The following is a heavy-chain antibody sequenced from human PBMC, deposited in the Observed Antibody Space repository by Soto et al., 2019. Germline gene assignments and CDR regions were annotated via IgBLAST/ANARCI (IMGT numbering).Heavy chain of an antibody. D-gene: IGHD3-3*01. J-gene: IGHJ6*02. CDR1: GDSVSSNSAA. Sequence: SQTLSLTCAISGDSVSSNSAAWNWIRQSPSRGLEWLGRTYYRSKWYNDYAVSVKSRITINPDTSKNQFSLQLNSVTPEDTAVYYCARDLWSGYYSYYYYYGMDVWGQGTTVTVSS. CDR3: ARDLWSGYYSYYYYYGMDV. V-gene: IGHV6-1*01. CDR2: TYYRSKWYN.